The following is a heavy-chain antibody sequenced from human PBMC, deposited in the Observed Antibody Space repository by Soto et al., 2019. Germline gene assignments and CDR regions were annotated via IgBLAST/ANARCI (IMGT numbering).Heavy chain of an antibody. Sequence: QVQLVESGGGVVQPGRSLRLSCVASGFTFSSYGMHWVRQAPGKGLEWVAVISYDGSNKYYADSVKGRFTISRDNSKNTLYLQMNSLRAEDTAVYYCAKDYEYSEYYFDYWGQGTLVTVSS. CDR2: ISYDGSNK. CDR3: AKDYEYSEYYFDY. J-gene: IGHJ4*02. D-gene: IGHD3-9*01. V-gene: IGHV3-30*18. CDR1: GFTFSSYG.